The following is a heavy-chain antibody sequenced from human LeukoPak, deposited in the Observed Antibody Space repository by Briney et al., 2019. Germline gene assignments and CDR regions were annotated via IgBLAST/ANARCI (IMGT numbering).Heavy chain of an antibody. CDR1: GFTFDDYT. Sequence: GGSLRLSCAASGFTFDDYTMHWVRQAPGKGLEWVSLISWDGGSTYYADSVKGRFTISRDNSKNTLYLQMNSLRAEDTAVYYCAREDDSSGWRPFDYWGQGTLVTVSS. J-gene: IGHJ4*02. CDR3: AREDDSSGWRPFDY. CDR2: ISWDGGST. V-gene: IGHV3-43*01. D-gene: IGHD6-19*01.